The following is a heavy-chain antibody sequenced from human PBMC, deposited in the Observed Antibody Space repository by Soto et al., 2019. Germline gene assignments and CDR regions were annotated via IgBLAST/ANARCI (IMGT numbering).Heavy chain of an antibody. J-gene: IGHJ3*02. V-gene: IGHV1-18*01. D-gene: IGHD3-22*01. Sequence: ASVKVSCKASGYTFTSYGISWVRQAPGQGLEWMGWISAYNGNTNYAQKLQGRVTMTTDTSTSTAYMELRSLRSDDTAVYYCASKTYYYVSSVQTGAFDIWGQGKMVTVSS. CDR1: GYTFTSYG. CDR2: ISAYNGNT. CDR3: ASKTYYYVSSVQTGAFDI.